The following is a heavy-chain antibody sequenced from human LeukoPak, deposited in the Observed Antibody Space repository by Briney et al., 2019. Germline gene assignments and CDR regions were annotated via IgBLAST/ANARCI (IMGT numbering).Heavy chain of an antibody. CDR1: GFTFNNAW. Sequence: GGSLRLSCATSGFTFNNAWMSWVRQAPGKGLEWVATIKDDGSDRYYVDSVKGRFTISRDNAKKSLYLQMNSLRVEDTAVYYCASLGYSDGGQGTLVTVSS. D-gene: IGHD5-12*01. V-gene: IGHV3-7*01. J-gene: IGHJ4*02. CDR2: IKDDGSDR. CDR3: ASLGYSD.